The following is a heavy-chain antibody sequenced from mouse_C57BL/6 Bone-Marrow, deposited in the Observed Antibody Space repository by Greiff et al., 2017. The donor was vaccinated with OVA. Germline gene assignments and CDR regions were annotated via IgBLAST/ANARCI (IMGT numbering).Heavy chain of an antibody. Sequence: EVKLQESGPGMVKPSQSLSLTCTVTGYSITSGYDWHWIRHFPGNKLEWMGYISYSGSTNYNPSLKSRISITHDTSKNHFFLKLNSVTTEDTATYYCAREELLRGWYFDVWGTGTTVTVTS. J-gene: IGHJ1*03. CDR3: AREELLRGWYFDV. CDR1: GYSITSGYD. CDR2: ISYSGST. D-gene: IGHD1-1*01. V-gene: IGHV3-1*01.